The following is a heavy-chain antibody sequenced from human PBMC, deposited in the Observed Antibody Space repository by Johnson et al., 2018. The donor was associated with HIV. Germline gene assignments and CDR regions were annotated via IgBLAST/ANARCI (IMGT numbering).Heavy chain of an antibody. D-gene: IGHD5-18*01. Sequence: QVQLVESGGGLVQPGGSLRLSCAASGFTFSDYYMSWIRQAPGKGLEWVAFIRYDGSNKYYADSVKGRFTISRDNSKNPLYLQMNSLRAEDTAVYYCARDLIRLGPGGAFDIRGRGTMVTVSS. CDR3: ARDLIRLGPGGAFDI. CDR1: GFTFSDYY. V-gene: IGHV3-30*02. CDR2: IRYDGSNK. J-gene: IGHJ3*02.